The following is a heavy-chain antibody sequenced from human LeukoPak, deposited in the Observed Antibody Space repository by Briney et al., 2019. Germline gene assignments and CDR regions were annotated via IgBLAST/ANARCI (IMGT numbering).Heavy chain of an antibody. CDR2: IYYSGST. J-gene: IGHJ2*01. CDR3: ARLGRTSYWYFDL. V-gene: IGHV4-59*08. CDR1: GGPISSYY. Sequence: PSETLSLTCTGSGGPISSYYWGWIRQPPGKGLEWIGYIYYSGSTNYNPSLKSRVTISVDTSKNQFSLKLSSVTAADTAVHYCARLGRTSYWYFDLWGRGTLVTVSS. D-gene: IGHD2-2*01.